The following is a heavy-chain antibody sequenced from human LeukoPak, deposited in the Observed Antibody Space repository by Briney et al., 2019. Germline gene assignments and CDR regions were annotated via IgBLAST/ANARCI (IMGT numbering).Heavy chain of an antibody. V-gene: IGHV1-8*03. D-gene: IGHD2-2*01. CDR3: ARVTRGYCSSTSCRYNWFDP. CDR1: GYTFTSYD. J-gene: IGHJ5*02. CDR2: MNPNSGNT. Sequence: ASVKVSCKASGYTFTSYDINWVRQATGQGLEWMGWMNPNSGNTGYALKFQGRVTITRNTSISTAYMELSSLRSEDTAVYYCARVTRGYCSSTSCRYNWFDPWGQGTLVTVSS.